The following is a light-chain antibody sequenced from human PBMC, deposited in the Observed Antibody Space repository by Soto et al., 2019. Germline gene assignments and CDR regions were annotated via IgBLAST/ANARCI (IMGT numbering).Light chain of an antibody. CDR3: QQSFTLPPT. CDR1: QSIVTY. Sequence: DIQMTQSPSSLSASVGDRVAITCRASQSIVTYLNWYQQKPGKPPKLLIYGASYLPSGVPSRFSGTGSGIGFTLTISSLQTEDFATYYCQQSFTLPPTFGGGTKV. J-gene: IGKJ4*01. V-gene: IGKV1-39*01. CDR2: GAS.